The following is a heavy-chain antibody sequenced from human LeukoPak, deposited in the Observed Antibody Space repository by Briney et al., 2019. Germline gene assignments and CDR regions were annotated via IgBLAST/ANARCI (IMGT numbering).Heavy chain of an antibody. CDR3: ARDGHYGDYVDY. D-gene: IGHD4-17*01. V-gene: IGHV3-30-3*01. CDR1: GFTFGSYA. CDR2: ISYDGSNK. Sequence: GGSLRLSCAASGFTFGSYAMHWVRQAPGKGLEWVAVISYDGSNKYYADSVKGRFTISRDNSKNTLYLQMNSLRAEDTAVYYCARDGHYGDYVDYWGQGTLVTVSS. J-gene: IGHJ4*02.